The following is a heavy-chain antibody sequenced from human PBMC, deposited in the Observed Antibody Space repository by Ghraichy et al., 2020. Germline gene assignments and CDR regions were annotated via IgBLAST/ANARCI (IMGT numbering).Heavy chain of an antibody. CDR1: GFSFSSYW. D-gene: IGHD1-26*01. CDR3: ATFLGAGAQ. V-gene: IGHV3-74*01. J-gene: IGHJ4*02. CDR2: SNPDGSTT. Sequence: GGSLILSCVASGFSFSSYWMHWVRQAPGKGLVWISYSNPDGSTTTYADSVRGRFTISRDNAKNTLYLQINSLRAGDTAVYYCATFLGAGAQWGQGTLVAVSS.